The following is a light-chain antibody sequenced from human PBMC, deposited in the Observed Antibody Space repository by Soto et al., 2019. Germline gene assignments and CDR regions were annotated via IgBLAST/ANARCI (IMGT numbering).Light chain of an antibody. CDR1: SSDVGSYNL. CDR2: EVS. Sequence: QSALTQPASVSGSPGQSITISCTGNSSDVGSYNLVSWHQQHPGKAPKLMIYEVSKRPSGVSNRFSGSKSGNTASLTISGLQAEDEADYYCCSYAGSSTFFYVFGTGTKVTVL. V-gene: IGLV2-23*02. J-gene: IGLJ1*01. CDR3: CSYAGSSTFFYV.